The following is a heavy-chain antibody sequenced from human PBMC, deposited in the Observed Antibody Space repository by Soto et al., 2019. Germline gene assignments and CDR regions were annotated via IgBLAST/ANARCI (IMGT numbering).Heavy chain of an antibody. J-gene: IGHJ4*02. D-gene: IGHD4-17*01. CDR1: GYTFTSYG. Sequence: GASVKVSCKASGYTFTSYGISWVRQAPGQGLEWMGWISAYNGNTNYAQKLQGRVTMTTDTSTSTAYMELRSLRSDDTAVYYCARGLPTTRLYGDFDYWGQGTLVTAPQ. V-gene: IGHV1-18*01. CDR2: ISAYNGNT. CDR3: ARGLPTTRLYGDFDY.